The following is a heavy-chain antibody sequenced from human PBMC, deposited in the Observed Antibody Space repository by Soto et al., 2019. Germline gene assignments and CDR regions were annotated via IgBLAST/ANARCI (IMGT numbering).Heavy chain of an antibody. D-gene: IGHD1-1*01. J-gene: IGHJ5*02. CDR3: VRDGTKTLRDWFDP. Sequence: SETLSLTCTVSGASINGFYCSWIRKSAGKGLEWIGRIYATGTTDYNPSLKSRVMMSVDTSKKQFSLKLRSVTAADTAVYYCVRDGTKTLRDWFDPWGQGISVTVSS. V-gene: IGHV4-4*07. CDR2: IYATGTT. CDR1: GASINGFY.